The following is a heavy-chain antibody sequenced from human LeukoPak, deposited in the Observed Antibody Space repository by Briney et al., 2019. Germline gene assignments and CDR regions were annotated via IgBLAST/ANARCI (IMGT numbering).Heavy chain of an antibody. CDR1: GFSFDRYS. J-gene: IGHJ4*02. D-gene: IGHD1-1*01. V-gene: IGHV3-30*02. CDR2: IRYDGNKE. CDR3: ARDVNLKQLAD. Sequence: GGSLRLSCVASGFSFDRYSMRWVRQAPGKGLEWVAFIRYDGNKEDYGDSVKGRFTISKDNSKNTLYLQMNSLRPEDTSVYYCARDVNLKQLADWGQGTLVTVSS.